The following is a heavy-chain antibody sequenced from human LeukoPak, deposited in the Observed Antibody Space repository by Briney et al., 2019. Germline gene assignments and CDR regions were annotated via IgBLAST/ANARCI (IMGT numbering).Heavy chain of an antibody. CDR2: ISSSGSTI. Sequence: GGSLRLSCAASGFTFSDCYMSWIRQAPGKGLEWVSYISSSGSTIYYADSVKGRFTISRDNAKNSLYLQMNSLRAEDTAVYYCAREASGYQYYFDYWGQGTLVTVSS. CDR3: AREASGYQYYFDY. D-gene: IGHD3-22*01. V-gene: IGHV3-11*01. CDR1: GFTFSDCY. J-gene: IGHJ4*02.